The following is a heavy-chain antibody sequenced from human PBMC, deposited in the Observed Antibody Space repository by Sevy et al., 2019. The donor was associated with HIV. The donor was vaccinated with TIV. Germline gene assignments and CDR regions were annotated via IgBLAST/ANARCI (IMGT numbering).Heavy chain of an antibody. J-gene: IGHJ4*02. CDR2: LSFGSGEI. D-gene: IGHD2-8*01. CDR3: AREGCTKPHDY. V-gene: IGHV3-23*01. Sequence: GGSLRLSCAASGFTFSKYSMSRVRQPPGKGLEWVSTLSFGSGEINYADPVKGRFTISRDNSKSSVYLQMNNLRPEDTAVYYCAREGCTKPHDYWGQGTLVTVSS. CDR1: GFTFSKYS.